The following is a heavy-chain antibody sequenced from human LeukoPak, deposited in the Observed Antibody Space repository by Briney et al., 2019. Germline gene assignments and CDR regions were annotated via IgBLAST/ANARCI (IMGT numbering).Heavy chain of an antibody. V-gene: IGHV4-4*07. D-gene: IGHD3-3*01. CDR3: ARDYDFWSGYAFDY. CDR2: IYTSGST. CDR1: GGSICSYY. J-gene: IGHJ4*02. Sequence: PSETLSLTCTVSGGSICSYYWSWIRQPAGKGLEWIGRIYTSGSTNYNPSLKSRVTMSVDTSKNQFSLKLSSVTAADTAVYYCARDYDFWSGYAFDYWGQGTLVTVSS.